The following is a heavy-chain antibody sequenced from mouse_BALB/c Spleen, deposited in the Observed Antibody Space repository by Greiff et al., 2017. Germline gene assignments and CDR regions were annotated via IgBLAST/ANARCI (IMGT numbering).Heavy chain of an antibody. J-gene: IGHJ4*01. CDR2: IDPANGNT. CDR3: ARARTVGMDYAMDY. CDR1: GFNIKDTY. V-gene: IGHV14-3*02. Sequence: VQLQQSGAELVKPGASVKLSCTASGFNIKDTYMHWVKQRPEQGLEWIGRIDPANGNTKYDPKFQGKATITADTSSNTAYLQLSSLTSEDTAVYYCARARTVGMDYAMDYWGQGTSVTVSS. D-gene: IGHD1-1*01.